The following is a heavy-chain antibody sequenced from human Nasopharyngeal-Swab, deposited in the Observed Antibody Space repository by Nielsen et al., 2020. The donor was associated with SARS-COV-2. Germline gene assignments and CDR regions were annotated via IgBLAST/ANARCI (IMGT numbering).Heavy chain of an antibody. CDR3: ARVGLLWDAFDI. D-gene: IGHD1-26*01. V-gene: IGHV3-30*04. J-gene: IGHJ3*02. Sequence: GESLKISCAASGFTFSSYAMHWVRQAPGKGLEWVAVISYDGSNKYYADSVKGRFTISRDNSKNTLYLQMNSLRAEDTAVYYCARVGLLWDAFDIWGQGTMVTVSS. CDR1: GFTFSSYA. CDR2: ISYDGSNK.